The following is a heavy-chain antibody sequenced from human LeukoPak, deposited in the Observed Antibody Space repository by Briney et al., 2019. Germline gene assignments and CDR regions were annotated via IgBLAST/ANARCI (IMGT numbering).Heavy chain of an antibody. CDR1: GCTFSSYD. D-gene: IGHD3-10*01. CDR3: ARYGSAHWFDP. CDR2: IRYSGST. J-gene: IGHJ5*02. V-gene: IGHV4-59*01. Sequence: PSETLTLTCTASGCTFSSYDWSWIRQPPGKGLEWIGFIRYSGSTNYNPSLKSRVTISVNTSKNQLSMRLDSVTGADTAVYYCARYGSAHWFDPWGQGTLVTVSS.